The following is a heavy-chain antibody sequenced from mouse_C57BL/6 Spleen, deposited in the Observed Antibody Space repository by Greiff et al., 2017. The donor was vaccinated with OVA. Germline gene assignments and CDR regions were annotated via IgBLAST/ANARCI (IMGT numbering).Heavy chain of an antibody. D-gene: IGHD1-1*01. CDR3: ARSGYYGSSYVGWYFDV. Sequence: VKLQESGTELVKPGASVKLSCKASGYTFTSYWMHWVKQRPGQGLEWIGNINPSNGGTNYNEKFKSKATLTVDKSSSTAYMQLSSLTSEDSAVYYCARSGYYGSSYVGWYFDVWGTGTTVTVSS. V-gene: IGHV1-53*01. J-gene: IGHJ1*03. CDR2: INPSNGGT. CDR1: GYTFTSYW.